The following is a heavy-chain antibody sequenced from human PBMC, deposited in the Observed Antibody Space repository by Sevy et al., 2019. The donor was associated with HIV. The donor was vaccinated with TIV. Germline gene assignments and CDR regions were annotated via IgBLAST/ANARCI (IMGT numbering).Heavy chain of an antibody. CDR3: AREYYYDSSGYYYGAGWFDP. D-gene: IGHD3-22*01. Sequence: SETLSLTCTVSGGSISSSSYYWGWIRQPPGKGLEWIGSIYYSGSTYYNPSLKSRVTISVDTSKNQFSLKLSSLTAADTAVYYCAREYYYDSSGYYYGAGWFDPWGQGTLVTVSS. J-gene: IGHJ5*02. CDR2: IYYSGST. CDR1: GGSISSSSYY. V-gene: IGHV4-39*01.